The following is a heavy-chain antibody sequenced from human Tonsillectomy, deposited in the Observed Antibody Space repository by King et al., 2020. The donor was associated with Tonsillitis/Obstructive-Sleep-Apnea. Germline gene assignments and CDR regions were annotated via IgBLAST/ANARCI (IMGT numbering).Heavy chain of an antibody. J-gene: IGHJ6*03. CDR3: ARAGEYYYYYYMDV. CDR2: IYGGGST. Sequence: VQLVESGGGLVQPGGSLRLSCAASGLTVSHNYLSWVRQAPGKGLEWVSIIYGGGSTYYADSVKGRLTISRDSSKNTLYLQMNSLRVEDTAVYYCARAGEYYYYYYMDVWGKGTTVTVSS. D-gene: IGHD6-19*01. V-gene: IGHV3-66*01. CDR1: GLTVSHNY.